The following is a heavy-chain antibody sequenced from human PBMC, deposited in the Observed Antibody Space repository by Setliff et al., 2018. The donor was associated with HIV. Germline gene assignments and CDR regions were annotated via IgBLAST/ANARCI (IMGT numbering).Heavy chain of an antibody. CDR1: RFSFSTFW. V-gene: IGHV3-48*03. CDR3: TAGHYGPNP. J-gene: IGHJ5*02. Sequence: GGSLRLSCATSRFSFSTFWMTWVRQAPGKGLEWISYITSGGSVKYYADSVKGRFTISRDNAGRSLYLQMNSLKVEDTAVYYCTAGHYGPNPWGQGTPVTVSS. D-gene: IGHD3-10*01. CDR2: ITSGGSVK.